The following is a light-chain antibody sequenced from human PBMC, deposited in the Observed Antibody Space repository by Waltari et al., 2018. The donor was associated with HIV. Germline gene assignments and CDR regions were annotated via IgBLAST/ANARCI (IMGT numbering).Light chain of an antibody. Sequence: QSVMSHPPSASGTPGQTVTISCSGRFSNLGANTVNWYQQIPGTAPRLLLYGHNQRPSGVPYRFSGSRSGTSASLTIGGLQSEDEADYYCSAWDDSLRATVFGTGTRVTVL. CDR1: FSNLGANT. CDR3: SAWDDSLRATV. V-gene: IGLV1-44*01. J-gene: IGLJ1*01. CDR2: GHN.